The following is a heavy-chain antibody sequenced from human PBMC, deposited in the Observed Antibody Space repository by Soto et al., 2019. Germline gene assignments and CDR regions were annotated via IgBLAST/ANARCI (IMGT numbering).Heavy chain of an antibody. CDR2: IYYTGST. Sequence: SXTLSLTCTVSGGSISSYYWSWIRQPPGKGLEWIGYIYYTGSTNYNPSLKSRVTISVDTSKNQFSLKLTSVTAADTAVYYCARSYSSSHDFWGQGTLVTVS. CDR3: ARSYSSSHDF. CDR1: GGSISSYY. V-gene: IGHV4-59*01. J-gene: IGHJ4*02. D-gene: IGHD6-6*01.